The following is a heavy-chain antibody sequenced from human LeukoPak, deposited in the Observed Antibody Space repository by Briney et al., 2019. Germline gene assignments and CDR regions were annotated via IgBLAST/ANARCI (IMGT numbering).Heavy chain of an antibody. CDR3: ARSFWGSYWEPDY. D-gene: IGHD3-16*01. J-gene: IGHJ4*02. Sequence: GGSLRLSCAASGFTFSSYSMNWVRQAPGKGLEWVSSISSSSSYIYYADSVKGRFTISRDNAKNSLYLQMNSLRAEDMAVYYCARSFWGSYWEPDYWGQGTLVTVSS. CDR2: ISSSSSYI. V-gene: IGHV3-21*01. CDR1: GFTFSSYS.